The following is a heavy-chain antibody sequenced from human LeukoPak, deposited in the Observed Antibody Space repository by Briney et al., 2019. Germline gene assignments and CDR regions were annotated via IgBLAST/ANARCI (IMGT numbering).Heavy chain of an antibody. CDR2: ISYSGST. D-gene: IGHD3-22*01. CDR1: GGSITPYY. J-gene: IGHJ4*02. CDR3: AGASYDSSGVH. V-gene: IGHV4-59*01. Sequence: TSETLSLTCTVSGGSITPYYWNWLRQPPGKGLEWIGHISYSGSTTYNPSLKSRVTISVDTSKNQFSLKLSSVTAADTAVYYCAGASYDSSGVHWGQGTLVTVSS.